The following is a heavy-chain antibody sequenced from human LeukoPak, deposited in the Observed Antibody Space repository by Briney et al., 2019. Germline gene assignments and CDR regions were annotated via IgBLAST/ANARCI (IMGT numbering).Heavy chain of an antibody. CDR3: ASCSGGSCYV. CDR2: IYYSGST. Sequence: ASETLSLTCTVSGGSISSSSYYWGWIRQPPGKGLEWIGSIYYSGSTYYNPSLKSRVTMSVDTSKNQFSLKLSSVTAADTAVYYCASCSGGSCYVWGQGTLVTVSS. J-gene: IGHJ4*02. D-gene: IGHD2-15*01. CDR1: GGSISSSSYY. V-gene: IGHV4-39*07.